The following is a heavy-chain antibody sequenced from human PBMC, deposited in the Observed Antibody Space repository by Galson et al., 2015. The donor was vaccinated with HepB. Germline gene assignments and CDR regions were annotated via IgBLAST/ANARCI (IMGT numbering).Heavy chain of an antibody. Sequence: SLRLSCAASGFTFSSYGMHWVRQAPGKGLEWVAVISYDGSNKYYADSVKGRFTISRDNSKNTLYLQMNSLRAEDTAVYYCAKLRGCSSSSICDYWGQGTLVTVSS. J-gene: IGHJ4*02. CDR3: AKLRGCSSSSICDY. D-gene: IGHD6-13*01. V-gene: IGHV3-30*18. CDR1: GFTFSSYG. CDR2: ISYDGSNK.